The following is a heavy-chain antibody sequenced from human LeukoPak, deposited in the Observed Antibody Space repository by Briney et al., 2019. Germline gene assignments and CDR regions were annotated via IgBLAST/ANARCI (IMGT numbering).Heavy chain of an antibody. CDR3: ARAVASARGVNYFDY. J-gene: IGHJ4*02. D-gene: IGHD3-10*01. CDR1: GFTFSSYS. V-gene: IGHV3-30*02. Sequence: QTGGSLRLSCAASGFTFSSYSMNWVRQAPGKGLEWVAFIRYDGSNKYYADSVKGRFTISRDNSKNTLYLQMNSLRAEDTAVYYCARAVASARGVNYFDYWGQGTLVTVSS. CDR2: IRYDGSNK.